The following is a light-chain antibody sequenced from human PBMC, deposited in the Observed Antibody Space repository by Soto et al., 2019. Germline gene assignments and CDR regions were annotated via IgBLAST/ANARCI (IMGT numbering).Light chain of an antibody. Sequence: EIVLTQSPGTLSLSPGEGATLSCRASQSVSSSYLAWYQQKPGQAPRLLIYGASSRATGIPDRFSGSGSGTDFPLTISRLEPEDSSVYYCQQYGTSPWTFGQGAKVELK. V-gene: IGKV3-20*01. CDR2: GAS. CDR3: QQYGTSPWT. CDR1: QSVSSSY. J-gene: IGKJ1*01.